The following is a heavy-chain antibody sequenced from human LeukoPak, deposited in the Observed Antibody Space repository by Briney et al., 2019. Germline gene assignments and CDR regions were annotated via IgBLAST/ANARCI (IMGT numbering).Heavy chain of an antibody. Sequence: TLSLTCAVSGGSISSGGYSWSWIRQPPGKGLEWIGYIYHSGSTYYNPSLKSRVTISVDRSKNQFSLKLSSVTAADTAVYYCAREGYSSSWYDRRAFDIWGQGTMVTVSS. CDR3: AREGYSSSWYDRRAFDI. J-gene: IGHJ3*02. D-gene: IGHD6-13*01. V-gene: IGHV4-30-2*01. CDR1: GGSISSGGYS. CDR2: IYHSGST.